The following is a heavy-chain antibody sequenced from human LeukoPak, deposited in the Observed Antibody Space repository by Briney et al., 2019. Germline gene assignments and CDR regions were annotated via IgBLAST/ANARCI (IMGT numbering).Heavy chain of an antibody. CDR3: ARETWIQLWLTIDY. D-gene: IGHD5-18*01. V-gene: IGHV4-4*02. CDR2: IYHSGST. J-gene: IGHJ4*02. CDR1: GGSISSSNR. Sequence: SETLSLTCAVSGGSISSSNRWSWVRQPPGKGLEWIGEIYHSGSTNYNPSLKSRVTISVDKSKNQFSLKLSSVTAADTAVYYCARETWIQLWLTIDYWGQGTLVTVSS.